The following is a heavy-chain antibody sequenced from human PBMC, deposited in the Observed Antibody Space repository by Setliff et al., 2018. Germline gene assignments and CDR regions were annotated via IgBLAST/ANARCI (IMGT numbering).Heavy chain of an antibody. CDR3: RLWFGETSRDY. J-gene: IGHJ4*02. CDR2: IRYEGSNK. CDR1: GFIFNSYG. D-gene: IGHD3-10*01. V-gene: IGHV3-30*02. Sequence: GGSLRLSCTASGFIFNSYGMYWVRQAPGKGPEWVASIRYEGSNKQYGDSVKGRFSISRDNSKNTLYLQMSSLRVEDTAVYYCRLWFGETSRDYWGQGTLVTVSS.